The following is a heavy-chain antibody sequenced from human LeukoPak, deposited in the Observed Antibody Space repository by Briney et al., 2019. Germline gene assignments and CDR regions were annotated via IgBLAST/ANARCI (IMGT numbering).Heavy chain of an antibody. CDR3: ARRSAAAGIDAFDI. Sequence: GGSLRLSCSASGFSFRNYDMHWVRQPTGKGLEWVSAVGTGGDTYYAGSVKGRFAVVRKNAKNTLYLQMNSLRAGDTAMYYCARRSAAAGIDAFDIWGQGTMVTVSS. CDR2: VGTGGDT. J-gene: IGHJ3*02. D-gene: IGHD6-13*01. V-gene: IGHV3-13*01. CDR1: GFSFRNYD.